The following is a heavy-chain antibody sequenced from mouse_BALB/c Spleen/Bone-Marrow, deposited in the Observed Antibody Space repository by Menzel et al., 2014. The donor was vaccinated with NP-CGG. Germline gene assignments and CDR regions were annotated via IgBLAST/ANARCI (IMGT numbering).Heavy chain of an antibody. Sequence: EVQRVESGPGLVKPSQSPSLTCTVTGNSITSDYAWNWIRQFQGNKLEWMGYISYSSSTNYNPSLKSRISIIRDTSKNQFFLQLNSVTAEDTATYYCARWDYGDYAMDYWGQGTSVTVSS. CDR3: ARWDYGDYAMDY. CDR1: GNSITSDYA. V-gene: IGHV3-2*02. J-gene: IGHJ4*01. CDR2: ISYSSST. D-gene: IGHD1-2*01.